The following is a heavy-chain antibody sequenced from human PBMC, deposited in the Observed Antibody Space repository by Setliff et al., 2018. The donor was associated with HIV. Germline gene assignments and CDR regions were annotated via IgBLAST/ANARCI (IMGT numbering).Heavy chain of an antibody. CDR1: GYSISSDYC. CDR3: ARTYSSNWYIDY. J-gene: IGHJ4*02. V-gene: IGHV4-38-2*01. CDR2: MCHGGNNN. D-gene: IGHD6-13*01. Sequence: PSETLSLTCGVSGYSISSDYCWGWIRQPPGKGLEWIGNMCHGGNNNYYNPSLKSRVTISVDTSKNQFFLKVTSVTAADTAVYYCARTYSSNWYIDYWGQGTLVTVSS.